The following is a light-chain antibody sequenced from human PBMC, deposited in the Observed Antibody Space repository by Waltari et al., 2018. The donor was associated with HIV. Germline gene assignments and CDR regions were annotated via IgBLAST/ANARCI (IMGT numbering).Light chain of an antibody. CDR1: SLGGKS. V-gene: IGLV3-21*02. Sequence: SYVLTQPPSVSVAPGETAAINCEGPSLGGKSVQWYRQKPGQAPMLVVFRENDRPSGIPDRVAGSTSETLATLTISRVEAGDEADYYCHVWDSASDQVVFGGGTKLTVL. CDR2: REN. J-gene: IGLJ2*01. CDR3: HVWDSASDQVV.